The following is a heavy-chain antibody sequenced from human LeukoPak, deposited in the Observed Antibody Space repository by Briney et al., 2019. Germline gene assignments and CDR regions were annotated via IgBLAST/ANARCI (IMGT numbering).Heavy chain of an antibody. CDR2: IWYDGSNK. V-gene: IGHV3-33*01. CDR3: ARDRIMITFGGVRPYNWFDP. J-gene: IGHJ5*02. CDR1: GFTFSSYG. Sequence: GRSLRLSCAASGFTFSSYGMHWVRQAPGKGLEWVAVIWYDGSNKYYADSVKGRFTISRDNSKNTLYLQMNSLRAEDTAVYYCARDRIMITFGGVRPYNWFDPWGQGTLVTVSS. D-gene: IGHD3-16*01.